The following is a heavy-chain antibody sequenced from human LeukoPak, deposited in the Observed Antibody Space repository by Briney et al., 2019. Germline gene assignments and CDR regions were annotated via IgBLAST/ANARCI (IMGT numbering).Heavy chain of an antibody. CDR1: GYTFTSYG. CDR2: ISAYNGKT. CDR3: ARDPLHYGAPSGSFDI. J-gene: IGHJ3*02. D-gene: IGHD4/OR15-4a*01. Sequence: ASVKVSCKASGYTFTSYGISWVRQAPGQGLEWMGWISAYNGKTIHAQKLQDRVTMTTDTPTSTGYMELRSLISEDTAVYYCARDPLHYGAPSGSFDIWGQGTMVTVSS. V-gene: IGHV1-18*01.